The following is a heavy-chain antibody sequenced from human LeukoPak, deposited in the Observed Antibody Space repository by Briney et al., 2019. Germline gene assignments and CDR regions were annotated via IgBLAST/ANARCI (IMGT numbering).Heavy chain of an antibody. Sequence: PGGSLRLSCAASGFTVSSNYMSWVRQAPGKGLERSSVIYSGGSTYYADSVKGRFTISRDNSNNTLYLQMNSLRADDTAVYYCARDNTIFCQVDYYYYMDVWGKGTTVTVSS. CDR1: GFTVSSNY. V-gene: IGHV3-66*02. D-gene: IGHD3-3*01. CDR3: ARDNTIFCQVDYYYYMDV. J-gene: IGHJ6*03. CDR2: IYSGGST.